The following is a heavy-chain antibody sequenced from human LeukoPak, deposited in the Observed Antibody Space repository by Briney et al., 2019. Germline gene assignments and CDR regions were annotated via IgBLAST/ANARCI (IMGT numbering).Heavy chain of an antibody. V-gene: IGHV4-39*01. Sequence: SETPSLTCTVSGGSISSSSYYWGWIRQPPGKGLEWIGSIYYSGSTYYNPSLKSRVTISVDTSKNQFSLKLSSVTAADTAVYYCASRAGRGYSYGPRVFDYWGQGTLVTVSS. J-gene: IGHJ4*02. CDR3: ASRAGRGYSYGPRVFDY. CDR2: IYYSGST. CDR1: GGSISSSSYY. D-gene: IGHD5-18*01.